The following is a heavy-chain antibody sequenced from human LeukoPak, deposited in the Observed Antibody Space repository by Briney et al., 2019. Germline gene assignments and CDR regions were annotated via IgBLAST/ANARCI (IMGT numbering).Heavy chain of an antibody. CDR3: AKVGIAVAGSTDFDY. CDR1: GFTFSSYW. Sequence: GGSLRLSCAASGFTFSSYWMSWVRQAPGKGLEWVANIKQDGSEKYYVDSVKGRFTISRDNAKNSLYLQMNSLRAEDTAVYYCAKVGIAVAGSTDFDYWGQGTLVTVSS. V-gene: IGHV3-7*01. CDR2: IKQDGSEK. J-gene: IGHJ4*02. D-gene: IGHD6-19*01.